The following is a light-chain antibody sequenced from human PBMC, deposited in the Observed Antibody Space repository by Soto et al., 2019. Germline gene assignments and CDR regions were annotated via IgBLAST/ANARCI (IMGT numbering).Light chain of an antibody. CDR3: QQYVSSPWT. CDR1: QSVSSTY. CDR2: ATS. V-gene: IGKV3-20*01. J-gene: IGKJ1*01. Sequence: EIVLTQSPGTLSLSPGDRATLSCRASQSVSSTYLAWYQQKPGLAPRLLIYATSNRATGIPDRFSGSGSETDFTLTITRLEPEDFAVYYCQQYVSSPWTFGRGTKVEIK.